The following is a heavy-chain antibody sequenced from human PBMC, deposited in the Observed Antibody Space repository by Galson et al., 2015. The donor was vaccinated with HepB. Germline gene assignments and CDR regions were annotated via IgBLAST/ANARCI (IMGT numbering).Heavy chain of an antibody. CDR1: GFTFSSYG. V-gene: IGHV3-33*08. J-gene: IGHJ4*02. D-gene: IGHD6-19*01. Sequence: SLRLSCAASGFTFSSYGMHWVRQAPGKGLEWVAVIWYDGSNKYYADSVKGRFTISKDNSKNTLYLQMNSLRAEDTAVYYCARDGPPGSGWYGYFDYWGQGTLVTVSS. CDR2: IWYDGSNK. CDR3: ARDGPPGSGWYGYFDY.